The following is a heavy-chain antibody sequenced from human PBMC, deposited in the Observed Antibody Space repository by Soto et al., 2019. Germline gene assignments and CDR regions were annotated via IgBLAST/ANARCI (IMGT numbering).Heavy chain of an antibody. CDR3: ARWDILTGSVINLFDL. V-gene: IGHV4-59*12. J-gene: IGHJ5*02. Sequence: SETLSLTCTVSGGSISSYYWSWIRQPPGKGLEWIGYIYYSGSTNYNPSLKSRVTISVDTSRHEFSLKLGSVTAADTAVYYCARWDILTGSVINLFDLRGQRSSVTGSS. D-gene: IGHD3-9*01. CDR1: GGSISSYY. CDR2: IYYSGST.